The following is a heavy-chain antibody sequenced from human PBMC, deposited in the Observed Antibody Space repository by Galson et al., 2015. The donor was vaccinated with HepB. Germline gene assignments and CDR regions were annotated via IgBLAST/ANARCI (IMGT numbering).Heavy chain of an antibody. D-gene: IGHD2-2*02. Sequence: LSLTCTVSGGSISSYYWSWIRQPAGKGLEWIGRIYTSGSTNYNPSLKSRVTMSVDTSKNQFSLKLSSVTAADTAVYYCARDHLGYCSSTSCYRGFDPWGQGTLVTVSS. CDR1: GGSISSYY. CDR2: IYTSGST. V-gene: IGHV4-4*07. J-gene: IGHJ5*02. CDR3: ARDHLGYCSSTSCYRGFDP.